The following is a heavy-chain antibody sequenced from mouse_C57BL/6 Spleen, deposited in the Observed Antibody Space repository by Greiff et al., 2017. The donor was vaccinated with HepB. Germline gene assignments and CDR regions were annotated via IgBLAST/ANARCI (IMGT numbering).Heavy chain of an antibody. D-gene: IGHD1-1*01. J-gene: IGHJ1*03. Sequence: QVQLQQSGPELVKPGASVKISCKASGYAFSSSWMNWVKQRPGKGLEWIGRIYPGDGDTNYNGKFKGKATLTADKSSSTAYMQLSSLTSEDSAVYFCARETTVVAYWYFDVWGTGTTVTVSS. CDR3: ARETTVVAYWYFDV. CDR2: IYPGDGDT. V-gene: IGHV1-82*01. CDR1: GYAFSSSW.